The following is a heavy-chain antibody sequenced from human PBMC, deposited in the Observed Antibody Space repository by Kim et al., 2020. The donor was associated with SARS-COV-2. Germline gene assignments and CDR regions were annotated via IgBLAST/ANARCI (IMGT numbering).Heavy chain of an antibody. CDR3: ARRGSGHGLDV. D-gene: IGHD6-25*01. J-gene: IGHJ6*02. Sequence: RYSQKLQDRVTLTRDTSASTAYMELRSLTFEDTAVYYCARRGSGHGLDVWGQGTMVTVSS. V-gene: IGHV1-3*01.